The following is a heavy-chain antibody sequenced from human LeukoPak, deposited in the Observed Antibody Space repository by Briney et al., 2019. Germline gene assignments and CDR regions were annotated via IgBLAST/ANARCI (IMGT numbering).Heavy chain of an antibody. CDR3: VRDYQFIQEV. CDR2: ISTDGKST. J-gene: IGHJ6*02. D-gene: IGHD2-2*01. Sequence: GGSLRLSCVASGFTFSNYWMLWVRRAPGKGLMWVSLISTDGKSTRYAESVKGRFTISRDNAKNALYLQMDILRVEDTALYFCVRDYQFIQEVWGQGTTVTVSS. V-gene: IGHV3-74*01. CDR1: GFTFSNYW.